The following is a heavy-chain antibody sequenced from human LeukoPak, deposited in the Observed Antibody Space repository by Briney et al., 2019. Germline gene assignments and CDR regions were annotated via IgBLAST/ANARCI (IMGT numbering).Heavy chain of an antibody. D-gene: IGHD2-15*01. V-gene: IGHV3-7*01. CDR2: IKQDGSEK. J-gene: IGHJ6*03. Sequence: GGSLRLSCAASGFTFSSYSKNWVRQAPGKGLEWVANIKQDGSEKYYVDSVKGRFTISRDNAKNSLYLQMNSLRAEDTAVYYCARDGYCSGGSCYYYYYYMDVWGKGTSVTVSS. CDR1: GFTFSSYS. CDR3: ARDGYCSGGSCYYYYYYMDV.